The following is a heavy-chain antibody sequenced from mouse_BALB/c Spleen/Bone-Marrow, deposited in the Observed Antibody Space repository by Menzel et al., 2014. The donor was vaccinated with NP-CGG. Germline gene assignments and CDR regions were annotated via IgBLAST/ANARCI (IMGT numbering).Heavy chain of an antibody. V-gene: IGHV4-1*02. Sequence: EVKLLESGGGLVQPGGSLKLSCAASGFDFSRYWMSWVRQAPGKGLEWIGEINPDSSTINYTPSLKDKFIISRDNAKXTLCLQMSKVRSEDTALYYCARLGYYGGFAYWGQGTLVTVSA. CDR1: GFDFSRYW. J-gene: IGHJ3*01. D-gene: IGHD2-3*01. CDR3: ARLGYYGGFAY. CDR2: INPDSSTI.